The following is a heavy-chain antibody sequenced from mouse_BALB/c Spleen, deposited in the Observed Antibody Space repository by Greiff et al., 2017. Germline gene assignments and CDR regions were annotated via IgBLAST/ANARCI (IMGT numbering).Heavy chain of an antibody. D-gene: IGHD1-1*01. CDR3: ARPITTVVATDWYFDV. V-gene: IGHV2-9*02. Sequence: VQLQESGPGLVAPSQSLSITCTVSGFSLTSYGVHWVRQPPGKGLEWLGVIWAGGSTNYNSALMSRLSISKDNSKSQVFLKMNSLQTDDTAMYYCARPITTVVATDWYFDVWGEGTTVTVSS. CDR2: IWAGGST. J-gene: IGHJ1*01. CDR1: GFSLTSYG.